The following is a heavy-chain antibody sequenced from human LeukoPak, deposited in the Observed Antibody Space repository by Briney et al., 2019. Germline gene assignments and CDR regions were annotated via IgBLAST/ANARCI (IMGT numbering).Heavy chain of an antibody. J-gene: IGHJ4*02. D-gene: IGHD3-16*01. CDR3: ALRGGGYFDY. V-gene: IGHV4-34*01. CDR2: INHSGST. CDR1: GGSFGGYY. Sequence: TSETLSLTCAVYGGSFGGYYWSWIRQPPGKGLEWIGEINHSGSTNYNPSLKSRVTISVDTSKNQFSLKMSSVTAADTAVYYCALRGGGYFDYWGQGTLVTVSS.